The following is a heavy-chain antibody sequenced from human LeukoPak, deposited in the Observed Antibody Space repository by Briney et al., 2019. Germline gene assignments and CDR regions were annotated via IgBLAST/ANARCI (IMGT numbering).Heavy chain of an antibody. Sequence: GGSLTLSCAASGFIFSHYGMHWVRQAPGKGWEGVAVLWSGGTNRNYADSVKGRFSINRDDSQKRIIQKMNSMRAEDTAVYYCARAAQKGFAYSNSLQYWGQGALVTVSS. J-gene: IGHJ4*02. CDR3: ARAAQKGFAYSNSLQY. CDR2: LWSGGTNR. D-gene: IGHD4-11*01. CDR1: GFIFSHYG. V-gene: IGHV3-33*01.